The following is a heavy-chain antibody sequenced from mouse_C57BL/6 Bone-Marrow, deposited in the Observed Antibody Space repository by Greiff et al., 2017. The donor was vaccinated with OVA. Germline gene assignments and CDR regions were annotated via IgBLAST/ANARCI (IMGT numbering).Heavy chain of an antibody. D-gene: IGHD3-2*02. J-gene: IGHJ3*01. CDR2: IYPGDGDT. V-gene: IGHV1-82*01. CDR1: GYAFSSSW. CDR3: ARLQDSSGPPFAY. Sequence: QVQLQESGPELVKPGASVKISCKASGYAFSSSWMNWVKQRPGKGLEWIGRIYPGDGDTNYNGKFKGKATLTADKSSSTAYMQLSSLTSEDSAVYFCARLQDSSGPPFAYWGQGTLVTVSA.